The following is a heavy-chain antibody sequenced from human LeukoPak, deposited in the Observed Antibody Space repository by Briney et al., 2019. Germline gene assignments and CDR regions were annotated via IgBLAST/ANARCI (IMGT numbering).Heavy chain of an antibody. V-gene: IGHV1-2*02. D-gene: IGHD1-26*01. J-gene: IGHJ5*02. CDR3: ARGRVGASWFDP. Sequence: GASVKVPCKASGYTFTGYYMHWVRQALGQGLEWMGWINPNSGGTNYAQKFQGRVTMTRDTSISTAYMELSRLRSDDTAVYYCARGRVGASWFDPWGQGTLVTVSS. CDR2: INPNSGGT. CDR1: GYTFTGYY.